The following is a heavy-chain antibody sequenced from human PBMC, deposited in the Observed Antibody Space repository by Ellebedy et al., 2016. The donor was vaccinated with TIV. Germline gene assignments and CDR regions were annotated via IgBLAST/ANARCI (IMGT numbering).Heavy chain of an antibody. CDR3: AKNRGTYYYGSGSWDY. CDR1: GFTFSNAW. D-gene: IGHD3-10*01. V-gene: IGHV3-15*01. Sequence: ETLSLTCAASGFTFSNAWMSWVRQAPGKGLEWVGRIKSKTDGGTTDYAAPVKGRFTISRDDSKNTLYLQMNSLKTEDTAVYYCAKNRGTYYYGSGSWDYWGQGTLVTVSS. J-gene: IGHJ4*02. CDR2: IKSKTDGGTT.